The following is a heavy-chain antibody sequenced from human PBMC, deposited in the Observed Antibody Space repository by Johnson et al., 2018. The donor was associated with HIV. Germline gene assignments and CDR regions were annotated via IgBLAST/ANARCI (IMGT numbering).Heavy chain of an antibody. D-gene: IGHD2/OR15-2a*01. J-gene: IGHJ3*02. CDR1: GFTFSDYY. Sequence: VQLVESGGGLVQPGRTLRLSCAASGFTFSDYYMSWIRQAPGKGLVWVSRINSDGSSRNYADTVKGRFSISRDNAKNTLYLQMNSLRAEDTAVYYCAREPTTSDAFDIWGQGTMVTVSS. V-gene: IGHV3-74*01. CDR2: INSDGSSR. CDR3: AREPTTSDAFDI.